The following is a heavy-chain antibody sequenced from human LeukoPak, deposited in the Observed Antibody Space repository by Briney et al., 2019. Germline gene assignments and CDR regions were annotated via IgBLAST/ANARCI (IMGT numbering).Heavy chain of an antibody. CDR3: ARESAYAFWY. V-gene: IGHV3-48*02. J-gene: IGHJ4*02. D-gene: IGHD3-3*01. CDR2: ISSTSSTM. Sequence: GGSLRLSCVGSGFTFSRYWLNWVRQAPGKGLEWVSYISSTSSTMYYADSVKGRFTISRDNAKNSLYLQMNSLRDEDTAVYYCARESAYAFWYWGQGTLVAVSS. CDR1: GFTFSRYW.